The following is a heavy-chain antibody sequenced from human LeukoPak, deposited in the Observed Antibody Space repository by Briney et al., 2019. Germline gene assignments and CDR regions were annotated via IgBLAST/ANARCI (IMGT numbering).Heavy chain of an antibody. J-gene: IGHJ6*03. Sequence: GGSLRLSCAASGFTFSDYYMSWIRQAPGKGLEWVSYISSSGSTIYYADSVKGRFTISRDNAKNSLYLHMNSLRAEDTAVYYCARDTGYSYGYGYYYYMDVWGKGTTVTVSS. V-gene: IGHV3-11*04. CDR2: ISSSGSTI. CDR1: GFTFSDYY. CDR3: ARDTGYSYGYGYYYYMDV. D-gene: IGHD5-18*01.